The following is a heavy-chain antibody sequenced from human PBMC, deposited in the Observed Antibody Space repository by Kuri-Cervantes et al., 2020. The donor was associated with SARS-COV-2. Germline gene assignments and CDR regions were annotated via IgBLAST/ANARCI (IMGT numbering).Heavy chain of an antibody. CDR1: GGSITTYSYY. J-gene: IGHJ6*02. V-gene: IGHV4-61*01. Sequence: LRPSCTVSGGSITTYSYYWSWIRQPPGKGLEWIGYIYYSGSTTYNPSLKSRVTISVDTSKNQFSLELDSVTAADTAVYYCARESNYSHYYGTEVWGQGTTVTVSS. CDR3: ARESNYSHYYGTEV. CDR2: IYYSGST.